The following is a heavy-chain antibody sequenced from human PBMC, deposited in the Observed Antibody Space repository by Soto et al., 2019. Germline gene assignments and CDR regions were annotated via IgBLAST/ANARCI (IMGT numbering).Heavy chain of an antibody. CDR2: VYYTGST. CDR1: GGPISGSY. V-gene: IGHV4-59*01. D-gene: IGHD6-19*01. Sequence: ETLSLTCRVSGGPISGSYWSWIRQSPGKGLEWLGYVYYTGSTNYSPSLRSRVSISVDTSKNEFSLRLSSVTAADTAVYFCARSVAVPGAHIDYWGQGTQVTVSS. CDR3: ARSVAVPGAHIDY. J-gene: IGHJ4*02.